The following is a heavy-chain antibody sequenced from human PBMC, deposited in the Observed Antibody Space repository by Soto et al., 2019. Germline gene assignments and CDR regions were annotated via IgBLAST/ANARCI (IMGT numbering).Heavy chain of an antibody. D-gene: IGHD2-15*01. CDR3: ARPHDKYCSGGSCSPYDAFDI. J-gene: IGHJ3*02. Sequence: PGESLKISCKGSGYSFTSYWIGWVRQMPGKGLEWMGIIYPGDSDTRYSPSFQGQVTISADKSISTAYLQWSSLKASDTAMYYCARPHDKYCSGGSCSPYDAFDIWGQGTMVTVSS. V-gene: IGHV5-51*01. CDR1: GYSFTSYW. CDR2: IYPGDSDT.